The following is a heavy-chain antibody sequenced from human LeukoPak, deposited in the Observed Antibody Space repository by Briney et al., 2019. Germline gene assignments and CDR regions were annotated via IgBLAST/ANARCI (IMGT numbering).Heavy chain of an antibody. J-gene: IGHJ6*04. Sequence: GGSLRLSCAASGFTFSSYGMHRVRQAPGKGLEWVAVIWYDGSDKYYADSGKGRFTISRDNSKNTLFLQMNSLRPEDTAVYYCAKDAGITIFYGNYYGMDVWGKGTTVTVSS. CDR1: GFTFSSYG. D-gene: IGHD3-9*01. CDR3: AKDAGITIFYGNYYGMDV. CDR2: IWYDGSDK. V-gene: IGHV3-30*02.